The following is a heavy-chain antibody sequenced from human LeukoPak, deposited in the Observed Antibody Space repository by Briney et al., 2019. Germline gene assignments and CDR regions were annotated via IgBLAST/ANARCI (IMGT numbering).Heavy chain of an antibody. J-gene: IGHJ5*02. CDR1: GGSFSGYY. CDR3: SKGSWYNWFDP. Sequence: SETLSLTCAVYGGSFSGYYWSWIRQPPGKGLEWIGEINHSGSTNYNPSLKSRVTISVGTSKNQFSLKLSSVTAADTAVYYCSKGSWYNWFDPWGQGTLVTVSS. V-gene: IGHV4-34*01. D-gene: IGHD6-13*01. CDR2: INHSGST.